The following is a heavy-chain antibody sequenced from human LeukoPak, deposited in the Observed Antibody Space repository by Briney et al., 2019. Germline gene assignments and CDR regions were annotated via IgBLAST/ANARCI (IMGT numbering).Heavy chain of an antibody. CDR3: AKGRYSGSYYNWFDP. V-gene: IGHV3-30*04. D-gene: IGHD1-26*01. Sequence: PGGSLRLSCAASGFTFSSYAMHWVRQAPGKGLEWVAVISHDGSNKYYADSVKGRFTISRDNSKNTLYLQMNSLRAEDTAVYYCAKGRYSGSYYNWFDPWGQGTLVTVSS. CDR2: ISHDGSNK. CDR1: GFTFSSYA. J-gene: IGHJ5*02.